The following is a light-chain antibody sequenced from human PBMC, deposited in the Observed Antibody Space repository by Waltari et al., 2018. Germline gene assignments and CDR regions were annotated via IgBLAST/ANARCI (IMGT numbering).Light chain of an antibody. CDR1: QSVGNY. V-gene: IGKV1-39*01. CDR3: QQNYSAPLS. Sequence: IQMTQSPSSLSASVGDRVTITCRASQSVGNYVNWYQHRPGPAPKVLIYAASTLQGGVPSRFRGSWSGTGFPLTINSLPPEDLSIYYWQQNYSAPLSFGGGTKVEMK. J-gene: IGKJ4*01. CDR2: AAS.